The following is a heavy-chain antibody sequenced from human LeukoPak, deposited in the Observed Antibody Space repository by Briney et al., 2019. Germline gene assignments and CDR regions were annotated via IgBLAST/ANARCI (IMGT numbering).Heavy chain of an antibody. CDR2: INPNSGGT. Sequence: ASVKVSCKASGYTFTGYYMHWVRQAPGQGLEWMGWINPNSGGTNYAQKFQGRVTMTRDTSISTAYMELSRLRSDDTAVHYCARDLLSDSGSLSFDYWGQGTLVTVSS. CDR1: GYTFTGYY. J-gene: IGHJ4*02. V-gene: IGHV1-2*02. CDR3: ARDLLSDSGSLSFDY. D-gene: IGHD3-10*01.